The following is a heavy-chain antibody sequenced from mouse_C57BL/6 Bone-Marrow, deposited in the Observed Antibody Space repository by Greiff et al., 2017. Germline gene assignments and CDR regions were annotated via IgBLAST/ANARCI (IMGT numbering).Heavy chain of an antibody. Sequence: EVQLMESGGGLVKPGGSLKLSCAASGFTFSSYTMSWVRQTPEKRLEWVATISGGGGNTYYPDSVKGRFTISRDNAKNTLYLQMSSLRSEDTALYYCASPLYYYGSSYSYWYFDVWGTGTTVTVSS. CDR1: GFTFSSYT. CDR2: ISGGGGNT. D-gene: IGHD1-1*01. V-gene: IGHV5-9*01. CDR3: ASPLYYYGSSYSYWYFDV. J-gene: IGHJ1*03.